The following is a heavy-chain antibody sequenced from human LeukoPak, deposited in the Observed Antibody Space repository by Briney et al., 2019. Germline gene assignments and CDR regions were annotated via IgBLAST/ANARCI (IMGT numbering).Heavy chain of an antibody. CDR3: ARDPGYSGYDFDY. CDR2: IYSGGST. V-gene: IGHV3-53*01. J-gene: IGHJ4*02. CDR1: GFTVSSNY. Sequence: QPGGSLRLSCAASGFTVSSNYMSWVRQAPGEGLEWVSVIYSGGSTYYADSVKGRFTISRDNSKYTLYLQMNSLRAEDTAVYYCARDPGYSGYDFDYWGQGTLVTVSS. D-gene: IGHD5-12*01.